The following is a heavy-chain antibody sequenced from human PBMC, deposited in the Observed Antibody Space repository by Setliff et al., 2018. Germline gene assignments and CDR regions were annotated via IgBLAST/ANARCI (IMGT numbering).Heavy chain of an antibody. CDR1: GFRFTNYG. V-gene: IGHV1-18*01. Sequence: ASVKVSCKASGFRFTNYGINWVRQAPGQGLEWMGWNSVYAREFQGRVTMTIDTPTSTAYMELRSLRSVDTAVYYCARGPPDFVVVPAAAKFDYWGPGTLVTVSS. CDR2: NSV. D-gene: IGHD2-2*01. CDR3: ARGPPDFVVVPAAAKFDY. J-gene: IGHJ4*02.